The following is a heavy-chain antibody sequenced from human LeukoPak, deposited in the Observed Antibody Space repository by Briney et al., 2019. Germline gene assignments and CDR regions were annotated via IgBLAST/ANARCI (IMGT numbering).Heavy chain of an antibody. J-gene: IGHJ5*02. V-gene: IGHV4-39*07. CDR3: ARRTGDYYDTSGHFLGWFDP. CDR1: GGSISISSSY. D-gene: IGHD3-22*01. CDR2: VHYSGNT. Sequence: PSETLSLTCTVSGGSISISSSYWGWIRQPPGKGLEWVGSVHYSGNTFYNPSLKSRVAMSLDTSKNQVSLILSSVTAADTAVYYCARRTGDYYDTSGHFLGWFDPWGQGILVTVSS.